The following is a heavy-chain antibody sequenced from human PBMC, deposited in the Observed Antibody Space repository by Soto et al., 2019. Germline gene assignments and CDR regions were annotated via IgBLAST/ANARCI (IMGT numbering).Heavy chain of an antibody. J-gene: IGHJ4*02. CDR2: ISAYNGNT. V-gene: IGHV1-18*01. CDR3: ARGGGYPEYYDFWSGYYL. D-gene: IGHD3-3*01. Sequence: ASVKVSCKASGYTFTSYGISWVRQAPGQGLEWMGWISAYNGNTNYAQKLQGRVTMTTDTSTSTAYMELRSLRSDDTAVYYCARGGGYPEYYDFWSGYYLWGQGTLVTVSS. CDR1: GYTFTSYG.